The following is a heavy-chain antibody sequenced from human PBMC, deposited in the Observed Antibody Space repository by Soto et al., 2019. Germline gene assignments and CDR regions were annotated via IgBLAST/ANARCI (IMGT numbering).Heavy chain of an antibody. V-gene: IGHV1-18*01. CDR2: ISAYNGNT. J-gene: IGHJ6*03. D-gene: IGHD3-3*01. CDR1: GYTFTSYG. CDR3: ARSIYDFWSGYYPLMGYYYYMDV. Sequence: QVQLVQSGAEVKKPGASVKVSCKASGYTFTSYGISWVRQAPGQGLEWMGWISAYNGNTNYAQKLQGRVTMTTDTSTSTAYMELRRLRSYDTAVYYCARSIYDFWSGYYPLMGYYYYMDVWGKGTTVTVSS.